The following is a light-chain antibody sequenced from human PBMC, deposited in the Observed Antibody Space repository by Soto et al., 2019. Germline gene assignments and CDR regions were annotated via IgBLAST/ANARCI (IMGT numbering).Light chain of an antibody. CDR1: QSVSSY. J-gene: IGKJ1*01. Sequence: TVMTHSPATLSFSPGEIATLSFRASQSVSSYLAWYQQKPGQAPSLLIYCASSRATGIPDRFSGSGSGTDFTLTISRLAPEDFAVYYCQQYGSSPETFGQGTKVDIK. CDR2: CAS. V-gene: IGKV3-20*01. CDR3: QQYGSSPET.